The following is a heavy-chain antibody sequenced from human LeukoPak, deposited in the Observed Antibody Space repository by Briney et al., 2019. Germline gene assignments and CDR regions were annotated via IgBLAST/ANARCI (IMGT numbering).Heavy chain of an antibody. CDR3: AKMGGYCSGGSCYSWYFDY. D-gene: IGHD2-15*01. J-gene: IGHJ4*02. V-gene: IGHV3-23*01. Sequence: GGSLRLSCAASGFTFSSYAVTWVRQAPGRGLKWVSVVSNSVDGGFTYCADSVKCRFTISRDNSKNTLYLQMNNLRADDTAVYYCAKMGGYCSGGSCYSWYFDYWGQGTPVTVSS. CDR2: VSNSVDGGFT. CDR1: GFTFSSYA.